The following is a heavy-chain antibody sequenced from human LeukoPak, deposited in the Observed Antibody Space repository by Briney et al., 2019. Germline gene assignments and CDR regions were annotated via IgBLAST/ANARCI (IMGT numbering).Heavy chain of an antibody. CDR1: GFTLSNHW. CDR3: ARNNGMDV. Sequence: GGSLRLSCAASGFTLSNHWMTWVRDVPGRGPEWVANVNRDGSETYYLDSVKGRFTISKDNAKNSLYLQMNSLRAEDTALYHCARNNGMDVWGQGTTVIVSS. J-gene: IGHJ6*02. V-gene: IGHV3-7*03. CDR2: VNRDGSET.